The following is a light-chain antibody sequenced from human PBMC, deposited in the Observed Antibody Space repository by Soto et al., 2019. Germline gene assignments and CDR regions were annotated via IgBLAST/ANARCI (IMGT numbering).Light chain of an antibody. Sequence: DIQMTQSPSTLSASVGDRVTITCRASQTIDSWLAWYQQRPGKPPNLLIYKASTLASGVPSRFSGSGSGTEFTLTINSLQPDDFATYYCQQYHIYSATFGQGTKVDTK. CDR1: QTIDSW. CDR3: QQYHIYSAT. J-gene: IGKJ1*01. CDR2: KAS. V-gene: IGKV1-5*03.